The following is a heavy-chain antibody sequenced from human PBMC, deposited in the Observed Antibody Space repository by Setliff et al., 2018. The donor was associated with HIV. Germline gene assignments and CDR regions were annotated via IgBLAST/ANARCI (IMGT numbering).Heavy chain of an antibody. CDR1: GYNFTSYW. D-gene: IGHD2-21*02. Sequence: PGESLKISCKGSGYNFTSYWITWVRQMPGKGLEWMGRIDPSDSYTNYSPSFQGHVTMSVDTSVSTAYLEWSSLKASDTAIYFCARHGSMVPGLDPWGQGTLVTVSS. CDR2: IDPSDSYT. J-gene: IGHJ5*02. CDR3: ARHGSMVPGLDP. V-gene: IGHV5-10-1*01.